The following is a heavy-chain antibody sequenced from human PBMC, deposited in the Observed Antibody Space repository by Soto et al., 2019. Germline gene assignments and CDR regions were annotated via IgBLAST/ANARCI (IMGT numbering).Heavy chain of an antibody. V-gene: IGHV6-1*01. D-gene: IGHD2-2*01. Sequence: SQTLSLTCAISGDSVSSNSAAWNWIRQSPSRGLEWLGRTYYRSKWYNDYAVSVKSRITINPATSKNQFSLQLNSVTPDATAVYYCARDFPPSYCSSTSCHLNYYYYYGMNVWRQGSTVTVSS. CDR3: ARDFPPSYCSSTSCHLNYYYYYGMNV. CDR1: GDSVSSNSAA. J-gene: IGHJ6*01. CDR2: TYYRSKWYN.